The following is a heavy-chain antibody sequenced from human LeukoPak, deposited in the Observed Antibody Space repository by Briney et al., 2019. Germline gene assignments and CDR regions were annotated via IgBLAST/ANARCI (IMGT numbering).Heavy chain of an antibody. CDR2: MNPNTGGT. CDR1: GYTFSEHY. D-gene: IGHD4-11*01. Sequence: ASVKVSCKASGYTFSEHYIHWVRQAPGQGLEWMGWMNPNTGGTNHAQRFQGRLTMTRETSMSTAYMELTSLTSDDTAMYYCGRDLSDVRDYFDPWGQGTLVTVSS. J-gene: IGHJ5*02. V-gene: IGHV1-2*02. CDR3: GRDLSDVRDYFDP.